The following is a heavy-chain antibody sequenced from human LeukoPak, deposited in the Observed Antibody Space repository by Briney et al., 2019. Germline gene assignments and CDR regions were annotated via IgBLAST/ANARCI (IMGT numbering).Heavy chain of an antibody. D-gene: IGHD3-3*01. Sequence: SVKVSCKASGGTFSSYAISWVRQAPGQGLEWMGGIIPIFGTANYAQKFQGRVTITTDESTSTAYMELSSLRSEDTAVYYCALGNDFWSGYPRDYWGQGTLVTVSS. V-gene: IGHV1-69*05. CDR2: IIPIFGTA. CDR1: GGTFSSYA. J-gene: IGHJ4*02. CDR3: ALGNDFWSGYPRDY.